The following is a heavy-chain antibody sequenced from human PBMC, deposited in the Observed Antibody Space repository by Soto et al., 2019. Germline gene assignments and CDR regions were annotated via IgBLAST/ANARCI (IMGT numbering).Heavy chain of an antibody. CDR3: ARDERAVPAATTPRYYIDV. J-gene: IGHJ6*03. Sequence: QVQLVESGGGVVQPGRSLRLSCAASGFTFSSYGMHWVRQAPGKGLEWVAVIWYDGSNKYYADLVKGGFTITRDNSKNTLYMQMNSLRAEGTAVYYWARDERAVPAATTPRYYIDVWGQGTTVTVSS. CDR1: GFTFSSYG. D-gene: IGHD2-2*01. CDR2: IWYDGSNK. V-gene: IGHV3-33*01.